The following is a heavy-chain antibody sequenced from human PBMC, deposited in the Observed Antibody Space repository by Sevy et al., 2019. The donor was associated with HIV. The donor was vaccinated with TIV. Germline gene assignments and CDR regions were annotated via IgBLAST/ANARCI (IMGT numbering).Heavy chain of an antibody. CDR2: FSFGCGRI. CDR1: GFTFAKYS. J-gene: IGHJ4*02. V-gene: IGHV3-23*01. CDR3: AREGCTQPHDY. D-gene: IGHD2-8*01. Sequence: CGCLRLSCVASGFTFAKYSMSWVRQAPGKGLEWVSTFSFGCGRINYADSVKGRFTISRDDSKNTLFLQMNSLRAEDTATYFCAREGCTQPHDYWGQGTLVTVSS.